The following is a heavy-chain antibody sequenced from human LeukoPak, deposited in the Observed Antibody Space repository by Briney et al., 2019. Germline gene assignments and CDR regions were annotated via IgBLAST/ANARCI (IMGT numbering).Heavy chain of an antibody. V-gene: IGHV3-21*01. D-gene: IGHD4-17*01. J-gene: IGHJ4*02. CDR3: AREMYGDYGFDY. CDR2: ISSSSTYI. Sequence: PGGSLRLSCAASGFTFSSYAMRWVRQAPGKGLEWVSSISSSSTYIYYADSVQGRCTISRDNAKNSLSLQMNSLRAEDTAVYFCAREMYGDYGFDYWGQGTLVTVSS. CDR1: GFTFSSYA.